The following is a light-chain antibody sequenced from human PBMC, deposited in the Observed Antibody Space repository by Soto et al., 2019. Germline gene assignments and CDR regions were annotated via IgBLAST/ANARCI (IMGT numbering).Light chain of an antibody. CDR1: QSVSSN. CDR3: QQYNNLWT. J-gene: IGKJ1*01. V-gene: IGKV3-15*01. Sequence: EIVMTQSPATLSVSPGERATLSCRASQSVSSNLAWYQQKPGQAPRLLIYGASTRATGIPARCSGSGSGTEFTLTISSLQSEDFAVYYCQQYNNLWTFGQGTKVEIK. CDR2: GAS.